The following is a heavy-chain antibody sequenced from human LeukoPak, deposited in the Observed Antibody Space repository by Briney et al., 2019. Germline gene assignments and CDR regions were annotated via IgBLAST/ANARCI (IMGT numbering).Heavy chain of an antibody. CDR2: ISSSSSYI. CDR3: AKDKGIQLWSPRGAFDI. Sequence: GGSLRLSCAASGFTFSSYSMNWVRQAPGKGLEWVSSISSSSSYIYYADSVKGRFTISRDNAKNSLYLQMNSLRAEDTALYYCAKDKGIQLWSPRGAFDIWGQGTMVTVSS. J-gene: IGHJ3*02. V-gene: IGHV3-21*04. CDR1: GFTFSSYS. D-gene: IGHD5-18*01.